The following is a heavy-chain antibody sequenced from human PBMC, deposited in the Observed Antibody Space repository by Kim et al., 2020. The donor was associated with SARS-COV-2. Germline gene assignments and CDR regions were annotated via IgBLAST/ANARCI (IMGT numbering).Heavy chain of an antibody. CDR2: LYAGGNI. CDR1: GFTVSSNY. V-gene: IGHV3-66*01. J-gene: IGHJ5*02. CDR3: ARDGRATTNYNWFDL. D-gene: IGHD1-1*01. Sequence: GGSLRLSCVASGFTVSSNYMSWVRQAPGKGLEWLSVLYAGGNIFHADSVKGRFTISRDNSKNTVFLQMNSLRAEDTAVYYCARDGRATTNYNWFDLWGQG.